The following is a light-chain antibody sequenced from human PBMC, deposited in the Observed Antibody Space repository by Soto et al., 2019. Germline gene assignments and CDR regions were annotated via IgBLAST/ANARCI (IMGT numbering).Light chain of an antibody. CDR1: QSVSSTY. Sequence: EIVLTQSPGTLSLSPGEGATLSGRTVQSVSSTYLAGYQQKPGQPPRPLIYGASSRATGIPDRFSGSGSGTDFTLTISRLEPEDFAVYYCQQYGSSPWTFGQGTKVEIK. CDR2: GAS. V-gene: IGKV3-20*01. J-gene: IGKJ1*01. CDR3: QQYGSSPWT.